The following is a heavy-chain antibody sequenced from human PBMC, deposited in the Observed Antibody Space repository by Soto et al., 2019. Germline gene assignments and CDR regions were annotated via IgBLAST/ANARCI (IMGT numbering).Heavy chain of an antibody. Sequence: SETLSLPCTVSGCSTSSSSYYWGWIRQPPGKGLEWIGSIYYSGSTYYNPSLKSRVTISVDTSKNQFSLKLSSVTAADTAVYYCAGQYCSGGSCYSLPRFDPWGQGTLVTVSS. CDR3: AGQYCSGGSCYSLPRFDP. CDR2: IYYSGST. J-gene: IGHJ5*02. V-gene: IGHV4-39*01. D-gene: IGHD2-15*01. CDR1: GCSTSSSSYY.